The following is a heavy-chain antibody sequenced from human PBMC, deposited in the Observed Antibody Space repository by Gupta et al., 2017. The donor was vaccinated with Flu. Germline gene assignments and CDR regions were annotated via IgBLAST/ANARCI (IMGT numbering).Heavy chain of an antibody. J-gene: IGHJ4*02. CDR3: ANWGGYGGSSSCYSLFPLDH. V-gene: IGHV3-23*01. Sequence: GLEWVSSLSGSGDSTYYADSVQGRFTISRDNSKNTLYLQMNSLRGEDTAVYYCANWGGYGGSSSCYSLFPLDHWGQGTLVTVSS. D-gene: IGHD2-2*02. CDR2: LSGSGDST.